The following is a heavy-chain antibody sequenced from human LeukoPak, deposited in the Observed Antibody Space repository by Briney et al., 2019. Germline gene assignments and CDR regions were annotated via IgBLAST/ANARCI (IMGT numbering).Heavy chain of an antibody. CDR2: IYYSRST. V-gene: IGHV4-61*01. D-gene: IGHD3-10*01. CDR3: ARAHGDYFDY. J-gene: IGHJ4*02. Sequence: SETLSLTCTVAGGSVSSGSYDWGWIRQPPGKGLEWIEYIYYSRSTNYNPSLKSRVTISVDTSKNQFSLELSSVTAADTAVYYCARAHGDYFDYWGQGTLVTVSS. CDR1: GGSVSSGSYD.